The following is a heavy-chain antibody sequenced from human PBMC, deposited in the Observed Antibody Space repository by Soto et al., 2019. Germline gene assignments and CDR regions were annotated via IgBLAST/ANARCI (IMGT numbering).Heavy chain of an antibody. CDR3: ARDKDQYDFWGGTLDS. D-gene: IGHD3-3*01. V-gene: IGHV3-30-3*01. CDR1: NFVFSVYS. CDR2: ISYDGGNK. J-gene: IGHJ4*02. Sequence: QLVESGGGVVQPERSLKLSCTASNFVFSVYSLHWVRQAPGKGLEWVALISYDGGNKYYADSVKGRFTISRDNSKNTLYLLMNSLRREDTAVYYCARDKDQYDFWGGTLDSWGQGTLVTVSS.